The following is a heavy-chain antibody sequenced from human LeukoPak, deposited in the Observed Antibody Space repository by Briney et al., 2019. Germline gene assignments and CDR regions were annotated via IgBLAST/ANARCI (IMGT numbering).Heavy chain of an antibody. D-gene: IGHD6-19*01. J-gene: IGHJ4*02. V-gene: IGHV4-61*02. CDR2: IYTSGST. CDR3: ARDIEVAGLFDY. Sequence: SQTLSLTCTVSGGSISSGSYYWSWIRQPAGQGLEWIGRIYTSGSTNYNPSLKSRVTISVDTSKNQFSLKLSSVTAADTAVYYCARDIEVAGLFDYWGQGTLVTVSS. CDR1: GGSISSGSYY.